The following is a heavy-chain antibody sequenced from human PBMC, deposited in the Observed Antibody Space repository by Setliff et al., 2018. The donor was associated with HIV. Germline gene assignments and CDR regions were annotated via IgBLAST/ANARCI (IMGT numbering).Heavy chain of an antibody. Sequence: KTSETLSLTCTVSGGSISSHYWIWIRQPPGKGLEWIGYIHYSGATNYNPSLKSRVTISLDTSKKQFSLKLRAVTAADSAVYYCARQGRPGDFDSWGQGTLVTVSS. CDR2: IHYSGAT. CDR3: ARQGRPGDFDS. J-gene: IGHJ4*02. D-gene: IGHD7-27*01. CDR1: GGSISSHY. V-gene: IGHV4-59*08.